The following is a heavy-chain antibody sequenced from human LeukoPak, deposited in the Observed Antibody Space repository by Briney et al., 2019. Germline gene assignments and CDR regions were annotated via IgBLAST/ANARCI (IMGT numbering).Heavy chain of an antibody. V-gene: IGHV4-61*02. J-gene: IGHJ4*02. D-gene: IGHD1-26*01. CDR2: IYTGGST. CDR1: GSSISSGYY. CDR3: AREDGGSYFFGE. Sequence: SETLSLTGPLPGSSISSGYYWSCVQQPAGTRLEWLGRIYTGGSTNYNPSRKSRAPISVNMSKKQCTRKRSPVTPAAPPCYSCAREDGGSYFFGEGGQGTLGTVSS.